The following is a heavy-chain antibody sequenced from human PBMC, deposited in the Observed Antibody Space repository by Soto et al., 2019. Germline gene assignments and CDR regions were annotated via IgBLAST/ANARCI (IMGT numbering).Heavy chain of an antibody. V-gene: IGHV3-30*18. CDR3: AKDPLWYSGCYLFDS. D-gene: IGHD1-26*01. Sequence: QVQLVESGGGVVQPGRSLRLSCAASGFTFSSYGMHWVRQVPGKGLEWVALISYEGSAKYYADSVKGRFTISRDNSKNTLYLQMDSLRAEDTAIYYCAKDPLWYSGCYLFDSWGQGALVTVSS. CDR1: GFTFSSYG. J-gene: IGHJ4*02. CDR2: ISYEGSAK.